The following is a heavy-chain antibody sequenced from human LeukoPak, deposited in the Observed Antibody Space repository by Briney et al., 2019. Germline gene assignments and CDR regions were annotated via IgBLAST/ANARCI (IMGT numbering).Heavy chain of an antibody. CDR3: ASQPTGYSSSWEFDY. CDR2: ISPTSGTI. Sequence: GGSLRLSCVASGFGFSSYTMTWVRQAPGKGLEWLSHISPTSGTISYADSVKGRFTISRDNAKNSLYLQMNSLRAEDTAVYYCASQPTGYSSSWEFDYWGQGTLVTVSS. CDR1: GFGFSSYT. V-gene: IGHV3-48*04. J-gene: IGHJ4*02. D-gene: IGHD6-13*01.